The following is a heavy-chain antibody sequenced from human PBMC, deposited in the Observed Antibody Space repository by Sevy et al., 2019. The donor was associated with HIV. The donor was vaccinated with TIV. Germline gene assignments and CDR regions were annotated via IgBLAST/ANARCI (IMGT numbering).Heavy chain of an antibody. CDR1: GGSISSGSYY. CDR2: IHYSGST. J-gene: IGHJ4*02. V-gene: IGHV4-61*01. D-gene: IGHD1-26*01. Sequence: SETLSLTWTVSGGSISSGSYYWSWIRQSPGKGLEWIGYIHYSGSTNYNPSLKSRVTISVDTSKNQFSLKLSSVTAADTAGYYCARDSGSYPYYFDYWGQGTLVTVSS. CDR3: ARDSGSYPYYFDY.